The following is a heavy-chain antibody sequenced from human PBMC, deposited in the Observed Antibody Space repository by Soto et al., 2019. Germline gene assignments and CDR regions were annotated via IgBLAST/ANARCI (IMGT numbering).Heavy chain of an antibody. CDR3: ARGWLRRGYLDY. Sequence: EEQLVESGGGLVQPGGSLRLSCAASGFTFRTNDMHWVRQAPGKGLEWVAGIGTAADTYYPDSVKGRFTISRDNAKSSLYLQMKSLRAGDTAVYYCARGWLRRGYLDYWGQGTLVPVSS. D-gene: IGHD6-19*01. CDR1: GFTFRTND. V-gene: IGHV3-13*04. CDR2: IGTAADT. J-gene: IGHJ4*02.